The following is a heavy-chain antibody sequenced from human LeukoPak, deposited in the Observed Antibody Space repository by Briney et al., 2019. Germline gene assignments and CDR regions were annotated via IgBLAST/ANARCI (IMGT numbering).Heavy chain of an antibody. CDR3: ARGNQKDSGFDY. CDR2: INWNGGST. J-gene: IGHJ4*02. D-gene: IGHD1-14*01. CDR1: GFTFDDYG. Sequence: GGSLRLSCAASGFTFDDYGMSWVRQAPGKGLEWVSGINWNGGSTGYADSVKGRFTISRDNAKNSLYLQMNSLRAEDTAVYYCARGNQKDSGFDYWGQGTLVTVSS. V-gene: IGHV3-20*04.